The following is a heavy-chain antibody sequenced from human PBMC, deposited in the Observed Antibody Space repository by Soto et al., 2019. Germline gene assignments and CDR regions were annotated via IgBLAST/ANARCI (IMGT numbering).Heavy chain of an antibody. D-gene: IGHD3-10*01. Sequence: EVQLVESGGGLVQPGGSLRLSCAASGFTFSSYDMHWVRQATGKGLEWVSAIGTAGDTYYPGSVKGRFTISRENAKKSLYLQMNSLRAEDTAVYYCARITMVRGAWGFGMDVWGQGTTVTVAS. J-gene: IGHJ6*02. CDR1: GFTFSSYD. CDR2: IGTAGDT. CDR3: ARITMVRGAWGFGMDV. V-gene: IGHV3-13*01.